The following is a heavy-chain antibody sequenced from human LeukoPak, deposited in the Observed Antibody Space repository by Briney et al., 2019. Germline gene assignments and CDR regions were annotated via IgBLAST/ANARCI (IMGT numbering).Heavy chain of an antibody. CDR2: IRSKANSYAT. V-gene: IGHV3-73*01. Sequence: QSGGSLRLSCAASGFTVSGSAMRWVRQASGKGLEWVGRIRSKANSYATAYAASVKGRFTISRDDSKNTAYLQMNSLKTEDTAVYYCTGSYYYDSSGYYSHYYYYMDVWGKGTTVTVSS. J-gene: IGHJ6*03. CDR1: GFTVSGSA. D-gene: IGHD3-22*01. CDR3: TGSYYYDSSGYYSHYYYYMDV.